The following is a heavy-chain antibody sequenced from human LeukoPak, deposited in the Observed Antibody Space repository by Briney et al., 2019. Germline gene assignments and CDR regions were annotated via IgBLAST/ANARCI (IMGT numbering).Heavy chain of an antibody. CDR3: ASDKWELLPGAFDI. CDR1: GYTFTGYY. CDR2: INPNSGGT. V-gene: IGHV1-2*02. J-gene: IGHJ3*02. Sequence: ASVRVSCKASGYTFTGYYMHWVRQAPGQGLEWMGWINPNSGGTNYAQKFQGRVTMTRDTSISTAYMELSRLRSDDTAVYYCASDKWELLPGAFDIWGQGTMVTVSS. D-gene: IGHD1-26*01.